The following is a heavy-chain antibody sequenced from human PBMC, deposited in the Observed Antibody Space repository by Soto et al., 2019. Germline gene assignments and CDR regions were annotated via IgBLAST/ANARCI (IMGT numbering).Heavy chain of an antibody. CDR2: IGGYKGNT. CDR1: GYTFTNYG. J-gene: IGHJ4*02. D-gene: IGHD5-18*01. CDR3: APHTLDTGMPSGY. Sequence: QVQLVQSEAQVREPGASVKIPCKASGYTFTNYGVSWVRQAPGQGLEWMGWIGGYKGNTNYAQKLQGRVTLPQDTCTSTAYMVLRSLRSDDTAVYYCAPHTLDTGMPSGYWGQGTLVTVSS. V-gene: IGHV1-18*01.